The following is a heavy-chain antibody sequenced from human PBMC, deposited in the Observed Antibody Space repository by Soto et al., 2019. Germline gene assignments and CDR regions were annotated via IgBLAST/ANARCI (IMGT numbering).Heavy chain of an antibody. J-gene: IGHJ4*02. V-gene: IGHV1-69*06. Sequence: ASVKVSCKASGGTFSSYATSWVRQAPGQGLEWMGGIIPIFGTANYAQKFQGRVTITADKSTSTAYMELSSLRSEDTAVYYCARDRRAGSGWFDYWGQGTLVTVSS. CDR2: IIPIFGTA. D-gene: IGHD6-19*01. CDR1: GGTFSSYA. CDR3: ARDRRAGSGWFDY.